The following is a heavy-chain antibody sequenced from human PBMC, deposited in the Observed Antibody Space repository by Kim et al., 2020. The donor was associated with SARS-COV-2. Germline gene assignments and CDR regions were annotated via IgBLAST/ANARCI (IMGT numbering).Heavy chain of an antibody. Sequence: GGSLRLSCAASTFTFSASAIHWVRQPSGKGLEWIGRMRSRANNYATAYAASVKVRFTVSRDESKNTAFLQMNSLKIEDTAVYYCTILGGGDSGGDDAFDIWGKGTRVTFSS. CDR3: TILGGGDSGGDDAFDI. D-gene: IGHD2-21*01. CDR2: MRSRANNYAT. J-gene: IGHJ3*02. CDR1: TFTFSASA. V-gene: IGHV3-73*01.